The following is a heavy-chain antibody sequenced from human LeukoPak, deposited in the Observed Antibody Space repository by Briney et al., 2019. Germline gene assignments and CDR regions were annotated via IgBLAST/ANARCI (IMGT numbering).Heavy chain of an antibody. J-gene: IGHJ4*02. Sequence: PGESLKISCKGSGYSFTSYWIGWVRQMPGKGLEWMGIIYPDDSSDTRYSPSFQGQVTISADKSISTAYLQWSSLKASDTAMYYCARRYCSGRSCYYFDFWGQGTLVTVPS. V-gene: IGHV5-51*01. D-gene: IGHD2-15*01. CDR2: IYPDDSSDT. CDR3: ARRYCSGRSCYYFDF. CDR1: GYSFTSYW.